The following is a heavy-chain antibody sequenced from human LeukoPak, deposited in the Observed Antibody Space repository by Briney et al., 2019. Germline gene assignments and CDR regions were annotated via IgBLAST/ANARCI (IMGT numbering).Heavy chain of an antibody. CDR1: GFSFKTYI. V-gene: IGHV3-21*01. J-gene: IGHJ3*01. CDR3: ARDGTFYDGGAYYDAFDL. D-gene: IGHD2/OR15-2a*01. Sequence: GGSLRLSCAASGFSFKTYIMNWVRQAPGKGLECVASISSSSTYIYYADSMKGRFTISRDNAENSLYLQMNNLRDEDTAVYYCARDGTFYDGGAYYDAFDLWGRGTMVIVSS. CDR2: ISSSSTYI.